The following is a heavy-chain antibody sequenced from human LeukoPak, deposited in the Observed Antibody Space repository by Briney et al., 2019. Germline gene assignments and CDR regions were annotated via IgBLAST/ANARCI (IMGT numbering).Heavy chain of an antibody. V-gene: IGHV3-7*01. Sequence: GGSLRLSCAASGFTFSSYWVSWVRQAPGKGLEWVANIKQDGSEKYYVDSVKGRFTISRDNAKNSLYLQMNSLRAEDTAVYYCARDRGYSFHWGQGTLVTVSS. J-gene: IGHJ4*02. CDR3: ARDRGYSFH. CDR2: IKQDGSEK. CDR1: GFTFSSYW. D-gene: IGHD5-18*01.